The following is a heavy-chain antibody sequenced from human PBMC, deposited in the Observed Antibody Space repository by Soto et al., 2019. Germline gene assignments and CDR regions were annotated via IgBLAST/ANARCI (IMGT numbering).Heavy chain of an antibody. V-gene: IGHV3-13*01. CDR2: LSYAGDT. CDR1: GFTLSTYD. CDR3: AKGPPPASGYYDMDV. Sequence: GGSLRLSCAPSGFTLSTYDMHWVRQATGKGLERVAALSYAGDTYYPGSEKGRFTVSRESAKNSLYLQINSLTTGDTAVSYWAKGPPPASGYYDMDVRGKGARVAVSS. J-gene: IGHJ6*03. D-gene: IGHD3-10*01.